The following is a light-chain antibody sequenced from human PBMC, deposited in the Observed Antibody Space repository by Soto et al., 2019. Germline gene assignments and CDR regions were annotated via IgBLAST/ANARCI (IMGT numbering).Light chain of an antibody. Sequence: DIQMTQSPSTLSASVGDRVTITCRASQSISTYLNWYQQKLGRAPTLLIYAASSLQSGVPSRFRGGGSGTDFTLTISSLQPEDFAMYFCQQCYSSPRTFGQGTKVEIK. CDR1: QSISTY. J-gene: IGKJ1*01. CDR2: AAS. CDR3: QQCYSSPRT. V-gene: IGKV1-39*01.